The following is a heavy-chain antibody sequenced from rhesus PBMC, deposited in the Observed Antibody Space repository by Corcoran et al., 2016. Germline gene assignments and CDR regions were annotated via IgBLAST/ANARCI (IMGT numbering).Heavy chain of an antibody. D-gene: IGHD1-44*01. J-gene: IGHJ4*01. V-gene: IGHV3S5*01. CDR3: AKDLQLLY. CDR2: ISNHKGTT. Sequence: VQLVESGGGLVQPGGSLRLSCAASGFTFSNFGMRLVRKAPGKGLEWVSYISNHKGTTYYAEALKGRFTISRDNSKNTLCLEVNNLRVEDTAVYYCAKDLQLLYWGQGVLVTVSS. CDR1: GFTFSNFG.